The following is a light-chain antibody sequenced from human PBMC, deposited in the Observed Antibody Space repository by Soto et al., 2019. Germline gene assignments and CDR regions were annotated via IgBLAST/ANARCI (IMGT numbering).Light chain of an antibody. Sequence: SVLRQPASLSGSPGQASTISCTGTSGHVDAFDYVSWYQQHPGKAPKLMIFEVSDRPSGVSDRFSGSKSGSTASLTISGLQAEDEADYFCTSSTSRSTKVFGTGTKVTVL. CDR1: SGHVDAFDY. CDR2: EVS. J-gene: IGLJ1*01. V-gene: IGLV2-14*01. CDR3: TSSTSRSTKV.